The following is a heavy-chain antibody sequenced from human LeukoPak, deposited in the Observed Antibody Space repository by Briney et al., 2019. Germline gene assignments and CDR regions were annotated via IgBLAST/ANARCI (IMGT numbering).Heavy chain of an antibody. CDR1: GYNFNNYG. CDR3: ARVPSSAHQLFSSDY. Sequence: SVKVSCKASGYNFNNYGISWVRQAPGQGLEWMGWISAYDGETRCKQNLQGRVTMTTDTSTSTAYMDLTSLTTDDTAVYYCARVPSSAHQLFSSDYWGQGTLVTVSS. V-gene: IGHV1-18*01. D-gene: IGHD3-10*01. CDR2: ISAYDGET. J-gene: IGHJ4*02.